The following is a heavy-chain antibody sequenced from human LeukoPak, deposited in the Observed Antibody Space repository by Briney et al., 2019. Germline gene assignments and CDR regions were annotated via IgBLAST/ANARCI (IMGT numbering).Heavy chain of an antibody. CDR1: GFTFSTYA. V-gene: IGHV3-23*01. CDR2: ISGSGGST. Sequence: GGSLRLSCAASGFTFSTYAMSWVRQAPGKGLEWVSAISGSGGSTYYADSVKGRFTISRDNSKNTLYLQMNSLRAEDTAVYHCAKDEGRGELTHYHHYGMDVWGRGTTVTVSS. J-gene: IGHJ6*04. CDR3: AKDEGRGELTHYHHYGMDV. D-gene: IGHD3-16*01.